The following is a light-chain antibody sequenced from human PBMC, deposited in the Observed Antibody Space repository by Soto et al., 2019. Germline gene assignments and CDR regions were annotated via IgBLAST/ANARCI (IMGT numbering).Light chain of an antibody. CDR1: QNIGVY. J-gene: IGKJ1*01. CDR2: AAS. V-gene: IGKV1-39*01. Sequence: DIQMSQAPSSLSASVGDRVTITCRASQNIGVYLNWYQKKPGKAPKLLIHAASSLHSGVPSTFSGSGSGTDFALTISSLQPEDFATYYCHQTAANPWTFAQGTNVEIK. CDR3: HQTAANPWT.